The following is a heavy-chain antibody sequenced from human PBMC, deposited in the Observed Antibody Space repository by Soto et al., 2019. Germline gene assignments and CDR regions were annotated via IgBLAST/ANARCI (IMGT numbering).Heavy chain of an antibody. V-gene: IGHV3-30*18. Sequence: GGSLRLSCAASGFTFSSYGMHWVRQAPGKGLEWVAVISYDGSNKYYADSVKGRFTISRDNSKNTLYLQMNSLRAGDTAVYYCAKLAGYSGYEFTPPDAFDIWGQGTMVTVSS. J-gene: IGHJ3*02. CDR2: ISYDGSNK. CDR1: GFTFSSYG. CDR3: AKLAGYSGYEFTPPDAFDI. D-gene: IGHD5-12*01.